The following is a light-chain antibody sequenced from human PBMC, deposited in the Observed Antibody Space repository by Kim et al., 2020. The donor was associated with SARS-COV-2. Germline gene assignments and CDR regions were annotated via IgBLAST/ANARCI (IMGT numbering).Light chain of an antibody. CDR1: KLGDKY. CDR3: QAWDSSTAHVV. Sequence: PGQTASITCSGDKLGDKYACWYQQKPGQSPVLVIFQDSKRPSGIPERFSGSNSGNTATLTISGTQAMDEADYYCQAWDSSTAHVVFGGGTQLTVL. CDR2: QDS. J-gene: IGLJ2*01. V-gene: IGLV3-1*01.